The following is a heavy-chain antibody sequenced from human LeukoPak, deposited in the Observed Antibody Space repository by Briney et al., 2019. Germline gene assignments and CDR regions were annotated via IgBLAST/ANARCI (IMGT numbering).Heavy chain of an antibody. D-gene: IGHD1-1*01. CDR2: INPNSGDT. CDR1: GYTFTGYF. CDR3: ARGPNWNCDVVFGYFDY. J-gene: IGHJ4*02. V-gene: IGHV1-2*02. Sequence: ASVKVSCKASGYTFTGYFMHWVRQAPGQGLEWMGWINPNSGDTNYAQKFLGRVTMTRDTSISTAYMELSRLTSDDTAVYYCARGPNWNCDVVFGYFDYWGQGTLVTVSS.